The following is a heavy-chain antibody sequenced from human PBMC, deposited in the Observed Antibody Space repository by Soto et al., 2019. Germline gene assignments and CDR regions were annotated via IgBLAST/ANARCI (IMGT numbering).Heavy chain of an antibody. Sequence: EVQLVESGGGLVQPGGTLRLSCATSGFTFSDHYMDWIRQAPGKGLEWVGRSRNKAKSFTTDYAASVKGRFTISRDDSNNSLYPQLNSLQTEAMAVYYCAKYTYGDRDYLGQGTLVTVSS. D-gene: IGHD4-17*01. V-gene: IGHV3-72*01. J-gene: IGHJ4*02. CDR3: AKYTYGDRDY. CDR1: GFTFSDHY. CDR2: SRNKAKSFTT.